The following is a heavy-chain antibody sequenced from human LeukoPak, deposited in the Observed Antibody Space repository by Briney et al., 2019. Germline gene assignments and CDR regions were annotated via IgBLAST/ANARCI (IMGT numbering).Heavy chain of an antibody. CDR2: IYYSGST. Sequence: SQTLSLTCTVSGGSISSGGYYWSWLRQHPGKGLEWIGYIYYSGSTYYNPSLKSPVTISVDTSKNLFSRKLSSVTAADTAVYYSARGYSGYDENFDYWGQGTLVTVSS. J-gene: IGHJ4*02. V-gene: IGHV4-31*01. CDR1: GGSISSGGYY. D-gene: IGHD5-12*01. CDR3: ARGYSGYDENFDY.